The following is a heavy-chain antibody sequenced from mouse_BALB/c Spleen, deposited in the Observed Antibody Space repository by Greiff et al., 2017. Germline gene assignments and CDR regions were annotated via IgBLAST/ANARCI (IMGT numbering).Heavy chain of an antibody. Sequence: EVQWVESGGGLVKPGGSLKLSCAASGFTFSSYAMSWVRQSPEKRLEWVADISSGGSYTYYPDTVTGRFTISRDNAKNTLYLEMSRLRSEDTAMYYCARERITWAEAMDDWGEGTSVTVAS. D-gene: IGHD2-4*01. J-gene: IGHJ4*01. V-gene: IGHV5-9-4*01. CDR2: ISSGGSYT. CDR3: ARERITWAEAMDD. CDR1: GFTFSSYA.